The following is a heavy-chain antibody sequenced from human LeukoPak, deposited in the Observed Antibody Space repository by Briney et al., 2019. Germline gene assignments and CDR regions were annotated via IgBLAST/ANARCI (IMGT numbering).Heavy chain of an antibody. D-gene: IGHD2-15*01. Sequence: GRSLRLSCAASGFTFSSYGMHWVRQAPGKGLEWVAVISYDGSNKYYANSVKGRFTISRDNSKNTLYLQMNSLRAEDTAVYYCAKDRHCSGGSCYPGPYYYCMDVWGQGTTVTVSS. CDR2: ISYDGSNK. CDR3: AKDRHCSGGSCYPGPYYYCMDV. CDR1: GFTFSSYG. V-gene: IGHV3-30*18. J-gene: IGHJ6*02.